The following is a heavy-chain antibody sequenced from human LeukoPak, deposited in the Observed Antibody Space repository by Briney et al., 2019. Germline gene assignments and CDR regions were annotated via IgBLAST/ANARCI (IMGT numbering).Heavy chain of an antibody. J-gene: IGHJ6*02. CDR2: INPSGGST. Sequence: ASVKVSCKASGYTFSSYSVHWVRQAPGQGLDWMGIINPSGGSTSYAQKFQGRVIMTRDTSTSTVYMQLSSLRSEDTAVYYCARAISPVAYYGMDVWGQGTTVTVPS. V-gene: IGHV1-46*01. D-gene: IGHD3-3*01. CDR1: GYTFSSYS. CDR3: ARAISPVAYYGMDV.